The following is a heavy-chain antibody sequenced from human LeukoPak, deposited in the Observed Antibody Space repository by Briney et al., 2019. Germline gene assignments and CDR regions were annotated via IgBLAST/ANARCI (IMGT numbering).Heavy chain of an antibody. CDR1: GGSISSGSYY. Sequence: PSQTLSLTCTVSGGSISSGSYYWSWIRQPAGKGLEWIGRIYTSGSTNYNPSLKSRVTISVDTSKNQFSLKLSSVTAADTAVYYCARVRGYFDYWGQGTLVTVSS. CDR3: ARVRGYFDY. J-gene: IGHJ4*02. D-gene: IGHD3-16*01. CDR2: IYTSGST. V-gene: IGHV4-61*02.